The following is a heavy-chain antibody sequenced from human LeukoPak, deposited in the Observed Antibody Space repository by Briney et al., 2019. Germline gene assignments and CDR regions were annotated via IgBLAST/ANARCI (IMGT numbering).Heavy chain of an antibody. Sequence: PGGSLRLSCAASGFTFSSYAMSWVRQAPGKGLEWVSAISGSGGSTYYADSVKGRFTVSRDNSKNTLYLQMNSLRAEDTAVYYCAKGGSGVDDAFDIWGQGTMVTVSS. CDR1: GFTFSSYA. CDR3: AKGGSGVDDAFDI. D-gene: IGHD3-3*01. J-gene: IGHJ3*02. CDR2: ISGSGGST. V-gene: IGHV3-23*01.